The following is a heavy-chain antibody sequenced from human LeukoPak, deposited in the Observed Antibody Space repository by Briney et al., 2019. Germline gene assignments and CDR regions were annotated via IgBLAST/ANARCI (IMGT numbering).Heavy chain of an antibody. CDR3: AREGVVTAHMVY. V-gene: IGHV4-30-4*01. D-gene: IGHD2-21*02. CDR1: GDSINNGDQY. J-gene: IGHJ4*02. CDR2: IYYSGSA. Sequence: SETLSLTCTVSGDSINNGDQYWSWIRQPPGKCLEWIVYIYYSGSAYYTPSLRSRASISIDTSKNQFSLNLKSVSAADTAVYYCAREGVVTAHMVYWGQGALVTVSS.